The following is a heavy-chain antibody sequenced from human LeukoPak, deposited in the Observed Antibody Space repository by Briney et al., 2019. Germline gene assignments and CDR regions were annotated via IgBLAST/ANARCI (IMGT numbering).Heavy chain of an antibody. J-gene: IGHJ3*02. CDR2: VYYSGRT. CDR1: GGSTTGYY. V-gene: IGHV4-59*08. D-gene: IGHD2-21*02. CDR3: ARHMSVTYDAFDI. Sequence: TETLSLTCTVSGGSTTGYYWTWIRQPPGKGLEWIGYVYYSGRTSYNASLKSRVTTSVDTSKNQFFLKLSSVTAADTAVYYCARHMSVTYDAFDIWGQGTMVTVSS.